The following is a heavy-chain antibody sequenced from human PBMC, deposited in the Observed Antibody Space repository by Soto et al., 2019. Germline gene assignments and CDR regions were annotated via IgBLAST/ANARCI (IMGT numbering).Heavy chain of an antibody. CDR2: INAGNGNT. CDR1: GYTFTSYA. D-gene: IGHD2-15*01. V-gene: IGHV1-3*01. CDR3: ARVLGSGGSCYRY. J-gene: IGHJ4*02. Sequence: QVQLVQSGAEVKKPGASVKVSCKASGYTFTSYAMHWVRQAPGQRLEWMGWINAGNGNTKYSQKFQGRVTITRDTSASRAYMELSSLRSEDTAVYYCARVLGSGGSCYRYWGQGTLVTVSS.